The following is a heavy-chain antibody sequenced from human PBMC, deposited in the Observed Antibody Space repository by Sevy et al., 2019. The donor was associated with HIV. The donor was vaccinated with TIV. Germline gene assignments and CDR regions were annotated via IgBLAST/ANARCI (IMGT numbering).Heavy chain of an antibody. CDR3: ARDPVAPNPAGMDV. CDR1: GYTFTDYY. Sequence: ASVKVSCKASGYTFTDYYMHWVRQAPGQGLEWMGRINPNSGDTNFGQKFQGRVTMTRDTSISTAYMELSRLTSDDTAGYYCARDPVAPNPAGMDVWGQGTTVTVSS. V-gene: IGHV1-2*06. CDR2: INPNSGDT. J-gene: IGHJ6*02. D-gene: IGHD5-12*01.